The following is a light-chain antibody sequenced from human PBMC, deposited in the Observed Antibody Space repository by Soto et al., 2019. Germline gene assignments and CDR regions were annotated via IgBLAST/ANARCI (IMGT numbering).Light chain of an antibody. Sequence: DIQMTQSPSTLPASVGDRVTITCRASQSISTWLAWYQQKPGKAPNLLIYKASYLASGVPSRFSGGGSGTEFTLTISSLQPDDFATYYCQQYKSYSTFGQGTKVDIK. CDR1: QSISTW. CDR2: KAS. CDR3: QQYKSYST. J-gene: IGKJ1*01. V-gene: IGKV1-5*03.